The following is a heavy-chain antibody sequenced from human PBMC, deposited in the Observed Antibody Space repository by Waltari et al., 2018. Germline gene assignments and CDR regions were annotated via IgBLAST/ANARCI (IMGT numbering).Heavy chain of an antibody. CDR2: INNNGNR. Sequence: QVQLQQWGAGQLQPSETLSLTCAVYGGSFSGYYWGWIRQPPGKGLEWIGEINNNGNRNHNPALRSRVTMLVDTSRSQFSRKLNSVTAADTAVYYCVRLEDCTGPGGNCYSGDSFALDVWGQGTTVTVSS. CDR3: VRLEDCTGPGGNCYSGDSFALDV. J-gene: IGHJ6*02. CDR1: GGSFSGYY. V-gene: IGHV4-34*02. D-gene: IGHD2-8*02.